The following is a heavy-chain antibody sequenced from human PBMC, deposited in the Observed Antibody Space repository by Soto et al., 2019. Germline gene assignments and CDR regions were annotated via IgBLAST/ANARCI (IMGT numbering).Heavy chain of an antibody. CDR2: ISAYNGNT. Sequence: ASVKVSCKASGYTFTSYGISRVRQAPGQGLEWLGWISAYNGNTNYAQKLQGRVTMTTDTSTSTAYMELRSLRSDDTAVYYCARCITLVRGVTQNNWFDPWAQGILVTVSS. J-gene: IGHJ5*02. D-gene: IGHD3-10*01. CDR3: ARCITLVRGVTQNNWFDP. CDR1: GYTFTSYG. V-gene: IGHV1-18*04.